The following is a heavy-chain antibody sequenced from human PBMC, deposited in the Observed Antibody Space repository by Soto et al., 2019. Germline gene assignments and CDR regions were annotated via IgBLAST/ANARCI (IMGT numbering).Heavy chain of an antibody. J-gene: IGHJ5*02. CDR1: GGSITSSSYY. CDR3: ATQEVGGSYVYTFDP. Sequence: QLHLRESGPGLVKPSETLSLTCTVSGGSITSSSYYWGWIRQPPGKGREWIGSIYYSGSTYYNPSLKSRVTISVDTSKKQFSLKLSSVTAADTAVYYCATQEVGGSYVYTFDPWGQGTLVTVSS. CDR2: IYYSGST. D-gene: IGHD1-26*01. V-gene: IGHV4-39*01.